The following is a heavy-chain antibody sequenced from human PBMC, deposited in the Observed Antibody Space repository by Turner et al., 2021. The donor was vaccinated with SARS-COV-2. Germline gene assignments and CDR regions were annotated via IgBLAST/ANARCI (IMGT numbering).Heavy chain of an antibody. V-gene: IGHV3-30*18. D-gene: IGHD2-15*01. CDR3: AKDPFEFDIVVVVAAPDY. Sequence: QVHWLAPAGALVEPGGVVVPPCAGSGITLSRYGMRWVRQAQGKGLEWVAVISYDGSNNYYADSVKGRFTIYRDNSKNTLYLQMNSLRAEHTAVYYCAKDPFEFDIVVVVAAPDYWGQGTLVTVSS. CDR1: GITLSRYG. J-gene: IGHJ4*02. CDR2: ISYDGSNN.